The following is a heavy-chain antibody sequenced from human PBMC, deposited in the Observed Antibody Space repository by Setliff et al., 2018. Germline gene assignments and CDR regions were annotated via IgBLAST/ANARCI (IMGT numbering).Heavy chain of an antibody. CDR2: ISYDGSNK. V-gene: IGHV3-30*04. CDR1: GFTFSSYA. CDR3: ARRMWGYADY. J-gene: IGHJ4*02. Sequence: GGSLRLSCAASGFTFSSYAMHWVRQAPGKGLEWVAVISYDGSNKYYADSVKGRFTISRDNSKNSLYLQMNSLRVEDTAVYYCARRMWGYADYWGQGTLVTVSS. D-gene: IGHD2-15*01.